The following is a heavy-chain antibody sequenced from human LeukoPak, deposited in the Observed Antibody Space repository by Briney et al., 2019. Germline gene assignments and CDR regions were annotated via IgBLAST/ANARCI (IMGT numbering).Heavy chain of an antibody. D-gene: IGHD3-10*02. Sequence: SGSTIYYADSVKGRFTISRDNAKNSLYLQMNSLRAEDTAVYYCARDLFSGIGGILITSTFGGQGTLVTVSS. CDR3: ARDLFSGIGGILITSTF. CDR2: SGSTI. J-gene: IGHJ4*02. V-gene: IGHV3-11*01.